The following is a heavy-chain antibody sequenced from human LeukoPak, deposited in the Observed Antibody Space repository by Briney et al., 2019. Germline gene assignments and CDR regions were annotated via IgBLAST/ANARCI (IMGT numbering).Heavy chain of an antibody. J-gene: IGHJ4*02. Sequence: PGGSLRLSCAASGFTFSSYAMHWVHQAPGKGLEWVAVISYDGSNKYYADSVKGRFTISRDNSKNTLYLQMNSLRAEDTAVYYCARARSVAGTGLLSNWGQGTLVTVSS. CDR3: ARARSVAGTGLLSN. V-gene: IGHV3-30-3*01. CDR1: GFTFSSYA. D-gene: IGHD6-19*01. CDR2: ISYDGSNK.